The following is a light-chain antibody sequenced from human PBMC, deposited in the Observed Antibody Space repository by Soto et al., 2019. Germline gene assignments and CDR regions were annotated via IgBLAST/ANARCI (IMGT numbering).Light chain of an antibody. J-gene: IGKJ5*01. CDR2: DAS. Sequence: DIQMTQSPSSLSASVGNRVTITCRASQSISTYLNWYQKEPGKAPNLLIYDASRLQSGVPSRFSGSGGGTDFTLSISSVQPGDFATYFCQQSYMDPITFGQATRLEIK. CDR1: QSISTY. CDR3: QQSYMDPIT. V-gene: IGKV1-39*01.